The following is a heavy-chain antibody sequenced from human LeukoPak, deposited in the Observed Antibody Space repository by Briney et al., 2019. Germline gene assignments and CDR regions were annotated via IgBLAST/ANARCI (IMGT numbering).Heavy chain of an antibody. CDR2: ISYDGSNK. Sequence: GGSLRLSCAASGFTFSSYSMNWVRQAPGKGLEWVAVISYDGSNKYYADSVKGRFTISRDNSKNTLYLQMNSLRAEDTAVYYCAKDKVLGYSSGWYDPPNFSLVDYWGQGTLVTVSS. CDR1: GFTFSSYS. J-gene: IGHJ4*02. D-gene: IGHD6-19*01. V-gene: IGHV3-30*18. CDR3: AKDKVLGYSSGWYDPPNFSLVDY.